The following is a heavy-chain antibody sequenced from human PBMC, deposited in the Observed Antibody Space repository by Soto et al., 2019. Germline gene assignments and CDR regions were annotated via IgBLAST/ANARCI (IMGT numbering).Heavy chain of an antibody. D-gene: IGHD2-15*01. V-gene: IGHV3-13*01. CDR1: GFTFSSYD. CDR2: IGTAGDT. Sequence: QPGGSLRLSCAASGFTFSSYDMHWVRQATGKGLEWVSAIGTAGDTYYPGSVKGRFTISRENAKNSLYLQMNSLRAGDTAVYYCARGGCSGGSCPKYYPGLDVWGQGTTVTVSS. J-gene: IGHJ6*02. CDR3: ARGGCSGGSCPKYYPGLDV.